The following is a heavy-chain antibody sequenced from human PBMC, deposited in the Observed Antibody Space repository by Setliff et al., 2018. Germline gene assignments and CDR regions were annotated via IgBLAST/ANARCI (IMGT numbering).Heavy chain of an antibody. Sequence: AASVKVSCKASGYTFTSYGISWVRQAPGQGLEWMGWISAYNGNTNYAQKLQGRVTMTTDTSTGTAYMELRSLRSDDTAVYYCARLPLPAAWELLDIRYYYYYMDVWGKGTTVTVSS. CDR2: ISAYNGNT. D-gene: IGHD1-26*01. CDR3: ARLPLPAAWELLDIRYYYYYMDV. V-gene: IGHV1-18*01. J-gene: IGHJ6*03. CDR1: GYTFTSYG.